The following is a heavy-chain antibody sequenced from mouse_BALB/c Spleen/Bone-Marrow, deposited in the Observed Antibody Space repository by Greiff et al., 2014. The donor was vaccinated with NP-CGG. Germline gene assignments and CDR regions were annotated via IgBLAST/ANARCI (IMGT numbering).Heavy chain of an antibody. D-gene: IGHD1-1*02. CDR3: AGGRFAY. J-gene: IGHJ3*01. Sequence: QVQLQQSGAELAKPGASVKMSCKASGYTFTNYWMHWVKQRPGQGLEWIGYIYPSTGYTEYNQKFEDKATLTSDKSSSTAYMQLSSLTSEDSAVYYCAGGRFAYWGQGTLVTVSA. CDR1: GYTFTNYW. V-gene: IGHV1-7*01. CDR2: IYPSTGYT.